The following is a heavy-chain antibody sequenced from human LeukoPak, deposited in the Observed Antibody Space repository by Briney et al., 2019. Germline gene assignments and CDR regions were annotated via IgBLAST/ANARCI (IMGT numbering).Heavy chain of an antibody. CDR3: ARYVRNFLYNWFDP. J-gene: IGHJ5*02. D-gene: IGHD1-14*01. V-gene: IGHV4-34*01. CDR2: INHSGST. CDR1: GGSFSGYY. Sequence: KPSETLSLTCAVYGGSFSGYYWSWIRQPPGKGLEWIGEINHSGSTNYNPSLKSRVTISVDTSKNQFSLKLSSVTAADTAVYYCARYVRNFLYNWFDPWGQGTLVTVSS.